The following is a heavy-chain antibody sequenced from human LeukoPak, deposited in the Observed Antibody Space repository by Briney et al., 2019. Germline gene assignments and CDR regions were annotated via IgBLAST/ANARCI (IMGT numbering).Heavy chain of an antibody. V-gene: IGHV1-46*01. D-gene: IGHD6-13*01. CDR3: ARARSSSWYGY. Sequence: ASVKVSCKASGYTFTSFYIHWVRQAPGQGLEWMGIINPSGGSTSYAQNFQGSVTMTWDTSTSTVYMELSSLRSEDTAVYYCARARSSSWYGYWGQGTLVTVS. CDR1: GYTFTSFY. J-gene: IGHJ4*02. CDR2: INPSGGST.